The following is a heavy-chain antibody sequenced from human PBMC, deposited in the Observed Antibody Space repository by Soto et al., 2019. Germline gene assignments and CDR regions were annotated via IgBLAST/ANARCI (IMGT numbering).Heavy chain of an antibody. CDR3: ARDAHFGFDP. Sequence: SETLSLTCTVSGGSVSSGSYYWSWIRQPPGKGLEWIGYIYYSGSTNYNPSLKSRVTISVDTSKNQFSLKLSSVTAADTAVYYCARDAHFGFDPWGQGTLVTVSS. V-gene: IGHV4-61*01. CDR1: GGSVSSGSYY. J-gene: IGHJ5*02. CDR2: IYYSGST.